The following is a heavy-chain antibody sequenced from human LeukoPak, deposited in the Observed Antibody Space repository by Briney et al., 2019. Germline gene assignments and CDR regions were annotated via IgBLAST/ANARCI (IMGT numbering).Heavy chain of an antibody. V-gene: IGHV1-18*01. J-gene: IGHJ4*02. CDR2: INAYNGNT. D-gene: IGHD1-1*01. CDR3: ARRQGTTLNFDY. CDR1: GYTXSSYG. Sequence: ASVKVSCKASGYTXSSYGFSWVRQAPGQGLGWMGWINAYNGNTNYAQSLQGRVTMTTDTSTSTAYMELRSLRSDDTAVYYCARRQGTTLNFDYWGQGTLVTVSS.